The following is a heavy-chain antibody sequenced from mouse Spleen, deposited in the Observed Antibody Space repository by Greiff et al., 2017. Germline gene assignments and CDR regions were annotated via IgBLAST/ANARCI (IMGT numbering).Heavy chain of an antibody. J-gene: IGHJ3*01. V-gene: IGHV7-1*01. CDR2: SRNKANAYPT. D-gene: IGHD2-12*01. CDR1: GFTFSDFY. CDR3: ARDADDAGPRFAY. Sequence: EVKLVESGGGLVQPGRSLRLSCAASGFTFSDFYMEWVRQAPGKGLEWIAASRNKANAYPTEYSASGKGRFIVSRDTSQSIPYRQMNALRAEHTAIYDGARDADDAGPRFAYWGQGTLVTVSA.